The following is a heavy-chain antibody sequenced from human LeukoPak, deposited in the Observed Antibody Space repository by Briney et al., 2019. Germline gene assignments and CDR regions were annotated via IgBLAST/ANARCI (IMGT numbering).Heavy chain of an antibody. CDR1: GGSISSYY. D-gene: IGHD6-13*01. J-gene: IGHJ4*02. Sequence: PSETLSLTCTVSGGSISSYYWSWIRQPPGKGLEWIGYIYYSGSTNYNPSLKSRVTISVDTSKNQFSLKLSSVTAADTAVYYCAREQQQLVTGDYFDYWGQGTLVTVSS. CDR2: IYYSGST. CDR3: AREQQQLVTGDYFDY. V-gene: IGHV4-59*12.